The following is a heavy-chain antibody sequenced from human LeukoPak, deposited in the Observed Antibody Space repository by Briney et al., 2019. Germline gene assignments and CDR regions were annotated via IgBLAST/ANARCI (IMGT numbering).Heavy chain of an antibody. V-gene: IGHV3-9*01. CDR2: ISWNSGSI. CDR3: AKDLRSSYYYYMDV. CDR1: GFTFDDYA. D-gene: IGHD1-14*01. J-gene: IGHJ6*03. Sequence: GGSLRLYCAASGFTFDDYAMHWVRQAPGKGLEWVSGISWNSGSIGYADSVKGRFTISRDNAKNSLYLQMNSLRAEDTALYYCAKDLRSSYYYYMDVWGKGTTVTVSS.